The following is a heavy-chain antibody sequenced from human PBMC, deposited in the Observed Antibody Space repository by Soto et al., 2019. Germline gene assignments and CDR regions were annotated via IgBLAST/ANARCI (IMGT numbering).Heavy chain of an antibody. D-gene: IGHD2-15*01. Sequence: EVQLVESGGGLVKPGGSLRLSCAASGFTFSSYSMNWVRQAPGKGLEWVSSISSSSSYIYYADSVKGRFTISRDNAKNSLYLQMNSLRAEDTAVYYCARRLPDSCSGGSCSTHDAFDIWGQGTMVTVSS. CDR2: ISSSSSYI. CDR1: GFTFSSYS. CDR3: ARRLPDSCSGGSCSTHDAFDI. V-gene: IGHV3-21*01. J-gene: IGHJ3*02.